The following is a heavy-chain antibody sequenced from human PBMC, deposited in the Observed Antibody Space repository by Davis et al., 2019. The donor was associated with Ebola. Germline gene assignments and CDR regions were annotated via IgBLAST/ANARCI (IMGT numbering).Heavy chain of an antibody. V-gene: IGHV3-74*01. CDR2: INKDGSGT. CDR3: ARDLLEPLYYYYGMDV. CDR1: GFTFSSYW. J-gene: IGHJ6*02. Sequence: GESLKISCAASGFTFSSYWMNWVRQAPGKGLVWVSRINKDGSGTSYADSVKGRFTISRDNAKNSLYLQMNSLRDEDTAVYYCARDLLEPLYYYYGMDVWGQGTTVTVSS. D-gene: IGHD1-1*01.